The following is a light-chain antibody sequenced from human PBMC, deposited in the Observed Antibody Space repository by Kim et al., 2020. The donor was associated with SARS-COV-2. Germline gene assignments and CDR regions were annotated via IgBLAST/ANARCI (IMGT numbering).Light chain of an antibody. J-gene: IGKJ1*01. Sequence: PGERVILSCRASQYVSNSYLAWYQQKPGQAPRLLIYGASTRATDIPDRFSGSGSGTDFTLTISRLEAEDFAMYYCQQYGNSRTFGQGTKVDIK. CDR3: QQYGNSRT. V-gene: IGKV3-20*01. CDR2: GAS. CDR1: QYVSNSY.